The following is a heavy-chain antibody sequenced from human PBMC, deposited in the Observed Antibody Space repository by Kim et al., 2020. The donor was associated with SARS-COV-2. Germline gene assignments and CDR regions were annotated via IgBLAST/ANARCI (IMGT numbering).Heavy chain of an antibody. CDR1: GASISSYH. CDR3: ARGSSVTTYADY. V-gene: IGHV4-59*01. CDR2: MYNSGST. Sequence: SETLSLTCTVSGASISSYHWSWIRQFPGNGLEWIGYMYNSGSTNHNPSLKSRVTISLDTSKNQLSLKLRSVTAADTAVYYCARGSSVTTYADYWGQGTLVTVSS. J-gene: IGHJ4*02. D-gene: IGHD4-17*01.